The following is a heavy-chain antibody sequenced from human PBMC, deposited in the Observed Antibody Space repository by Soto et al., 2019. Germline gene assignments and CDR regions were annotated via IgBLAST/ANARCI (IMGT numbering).Heavy chain of an antibody. V-gene: IGHV3-74*01. Sequence: EVQLVESGGGLVQPGGSLRLSCAASGFTFSPFWMHWVRQVPGKGPVWVSRINSDGNSTSYADSVKGRFTISRDNAKNKLYLQMNSLRAEDKAVYYCARGSNHFDYCGQGTMVTVAS. J-gene: IGHJ4*02. CDR1: GFTFSPFW. D-gene: IGHD4-4*01. CDR2: INSDGNST. CDR3: ARGSNHFDY.